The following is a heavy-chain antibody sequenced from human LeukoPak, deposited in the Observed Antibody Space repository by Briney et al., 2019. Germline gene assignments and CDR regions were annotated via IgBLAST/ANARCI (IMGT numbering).Heavy chain of an antibody. J-gene: IGHJ6*02. Sequence: SETLSLTCAVYGGSFSGYYWSWIRQPPGKGLEWIGEINHSGSTNYNPSLKSRVTISVDTSKNQFSLKLSSVTAADPAVYYCARPHVYGSGNYYNEPEDYYYGMDVWGQGTTVTVSS. CDR2: INHSGST. D-gene: IGHD3-10*01. CDR3: ARPHVYGSGNYYNEPEDYYYGMDV. V-gene: IGHV4-34*01. CDR1: GGSFSGYY.